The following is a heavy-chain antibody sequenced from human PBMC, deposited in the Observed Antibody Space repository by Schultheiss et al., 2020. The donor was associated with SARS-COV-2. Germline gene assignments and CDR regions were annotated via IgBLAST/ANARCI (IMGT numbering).Heavy chain of an antibody. V-gene: IGHV4-34*01. J-gene: IGHJ3*02. CDR1: GGSFSGYY. Sequence: SQTLSLTCAVYGGSFSGYYWSWIRQPPGKGLEWIGYIYHSGSTNYNPSLKSRVTISVDTSKNQFSLKLSSVTAADTAVYYCAGSFDAFDIWGQGTMVTVSS. CDR2: IYHSGST. D-gene: IGHD3-10*01. CDR3: AGSFDAFDI.